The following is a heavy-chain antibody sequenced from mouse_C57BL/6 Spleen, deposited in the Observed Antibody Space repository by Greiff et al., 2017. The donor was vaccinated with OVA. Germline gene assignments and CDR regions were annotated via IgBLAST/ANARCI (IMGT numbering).Heavy chain of an antibody. D-gene: IGHD2-5*01. CDR1: GYTFTSYW. V-gene: IGHV1-52*01. CDR3: AKAWGYSNYFDY. CDR2: IDPSDSET. Sequence: QVQLQQPGAELVRPGSSVKLSCKASGYTFTSYWMHWVKQRPIQGLEWIGNIDPSDSETHYNQKFKDKATLTVDKSSSTAYMQLSSLTSEDSAVYYCAKAWGYSNYFDYWGQGTTLTVSS. J-gene: IGHJ2*01.